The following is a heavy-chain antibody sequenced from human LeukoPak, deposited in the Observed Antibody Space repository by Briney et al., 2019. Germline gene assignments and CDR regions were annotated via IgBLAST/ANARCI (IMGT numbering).Heavy chain of an antibody. D-gene: IGHD2-15*01. CDR3: AREYCNGGTCYSETGTIDY. CDR1: GYTFTSYG. CDR2: ISAYNGNT. Sequence: ASVKVSCKASGYTFTSYGISWVRQAPGQGLEWMGWISAYNGNTNFAQKLQGRITMTTDTSTNTAYMELRSLRSDDTAVYFCAREYCNGGTCYSETGTIDYWGQGTLVTVSS. V-gene: IGHV1-18*01. J-gene: IGHJ4*02.